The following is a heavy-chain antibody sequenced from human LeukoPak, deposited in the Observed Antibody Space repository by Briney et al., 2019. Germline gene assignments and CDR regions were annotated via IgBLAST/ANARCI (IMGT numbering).Heavy chain of an antibody. CDR1: GCSISSYY. D-gene: IGHD6-19*01. CDR3: ARGYTSGWSPALDI. Sequence: PSETLSLTCTAAGCSISSYYWTWIRQPPGKGLEWIGYIYCSGQTNYIPSLKNRVTFSVDTSKNQFSLNLSSVTAADTAVYYCARGYTSGWSPALDIWGQGTMVTVSS. J-gene: IGHJ3*02. V-gene: IGHV4-59*01. CDR2: IYCSGQT.